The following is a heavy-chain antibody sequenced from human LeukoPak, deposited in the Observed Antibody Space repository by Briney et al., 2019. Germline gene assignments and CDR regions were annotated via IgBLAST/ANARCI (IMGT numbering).Heavy chain of an antibody. CDR2: IYHSGST. CDR3: ARPTSRFWPYDY. V-gene: IGHV4-30-2*03. Sequence: SETLSLTCAVSGGSISSGGYSWSWIRQPPGKGLEWIGYIYHSGSTYYNPSLKSRVTISADTSKNQFSLKLKSVTAADTAVYYCARPTSRFWPYDYWGQGTLVTVSS. J-gene: IGHJ4*02. D-gene: IGHD6-6*01. CDR1: GGSISSGGYS.